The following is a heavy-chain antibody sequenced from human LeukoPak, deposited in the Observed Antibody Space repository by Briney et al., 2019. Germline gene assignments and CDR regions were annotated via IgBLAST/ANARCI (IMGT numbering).Heavy chain of an antibody. Sequence: SETLSLTCTVSGGSVSSGSYYWSWIRQPPGRGLHWIGYIYYSGSTNYNPSLKSRVTISVDTSKDQFSLTLSSVTAADTAVYYCARVSAVAGSDYFFDYWGQGTLVTVSS. V-gene: IGHV4-61*01. CDR1: GGSVSSGSYY. D-gene: IGHD6-19*01. CDR3: ARVSAVAGSDYFFDY. J-gene: IGHJ4*02. CDR2: IYYSGST.